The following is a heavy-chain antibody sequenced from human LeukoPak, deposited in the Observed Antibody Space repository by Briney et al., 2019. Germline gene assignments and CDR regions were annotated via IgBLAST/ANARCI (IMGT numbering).Heavy chain of an antibody. D-gene: IGHD3-22*01. Sequence: PGGSLRLSCAASGFTFSSYGMHWVRQAPGKGLEWVAVISYDGSNKYYADSVKGRFTISRDNSKNTLYLQMNSLRAEDTAVYYCAKARRYYDSSGPLDYWGQGTLVTVSS. CDR3: AKARRYYDSSGPLDY. V-gene: IGHV3-30*18. CDR1: GFTFSSYG. J-gene: IGHJ4*02. CDR2: ISYDGSNK.